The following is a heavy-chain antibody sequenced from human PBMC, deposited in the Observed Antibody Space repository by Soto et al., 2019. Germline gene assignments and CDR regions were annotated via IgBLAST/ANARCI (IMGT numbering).Heavy chain of an antibody. D-gene: IGHD5-12*01. V-gene: IGHV3-30*18. Sequence: QVQLVESGGGVVQPGRSLRLSCAASGFIFSTYGMHWVRQAPGKGLEWVAVISFDGRNKYYADSVRGRFTISRDNSKNTLHLQMNSLRGEDTAVYYCAKDTATAITSYYFYGMDVWGQGTMVTVSS. CDR3: AKDTATAITSYYFYGMDV. CDR1: GFIFSTYG. CDR2: ISFDGRNK. J-gene: IGHJ6*02.